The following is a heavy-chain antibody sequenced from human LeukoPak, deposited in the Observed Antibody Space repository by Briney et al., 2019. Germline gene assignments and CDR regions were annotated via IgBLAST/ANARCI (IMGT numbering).Heavy chain of an antibody. J-gene: IGHJ4*02. D-gene: IGHD3-10*01. CDR1: GGTFSSYA. CDR2: IIPILGIA. CDR3: ARDIGSEFDY. Sequence: SVKVSCKASGGTFSSYAISWVRQAPGQGLEWMGRIIPILGIANYAQKLQGRVTMTTDTSTSTAYMELRSLRSDDTAVYYCARDIGSEFDYWGQGTLVTVSS. V-gene: IGHV1-69*04.